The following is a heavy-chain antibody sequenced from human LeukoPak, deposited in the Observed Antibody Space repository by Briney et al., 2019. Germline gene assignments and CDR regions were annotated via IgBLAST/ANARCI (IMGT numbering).Heavy chain of an antibody. D-gene: IGHD3-3*01. V-gene: IGHV4-34*01. Sequence: SETLSLTCAVYGGSFSGYYWSWIRQPPGKGLEWIGEINHSGSTNYNPFLKSRVTISVDTSKNQFSLKLSSATAADTAVYYCARIDFWSGYSSDYWGQGTLVTVSS. CDR3: ARIDFWSGYSSDY. CDR1: GGSFSGYY. J-gene: IGHJ4*02. CDR2: INHSGST.